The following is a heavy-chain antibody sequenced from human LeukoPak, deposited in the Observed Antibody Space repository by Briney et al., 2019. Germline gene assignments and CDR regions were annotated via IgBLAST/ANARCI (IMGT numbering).Heavy chain of an antibody. CDR1: GFTLSSYA. V-gene: IGHV3-30-3*01. CDR3: ARGAAARQGPFQH. J-gene: IGHJ1*01. Sequence: GGSLRLSCAASGFTLSSYAMPWGGQAPGKGLEWVAVISYDGSNKYYADSVKGRFTISRDNSKNTLYLQMNSLRAEDTAVYYCARGAAARQGPFQHWGQGTLVTVSS. CDR2: ISYDGSNK. D-gene: IGHD6-6*01.